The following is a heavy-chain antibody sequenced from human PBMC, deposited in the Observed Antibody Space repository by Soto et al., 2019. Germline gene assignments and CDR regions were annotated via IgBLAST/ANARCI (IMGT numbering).Heavy chain of an antibody. V-gene: IGHV3-48*02. J-gene: IGHJ6*02. Sequence: EVQLVESGGDLVHPGGSLRLSCAASGFTFSSYSMNWVRQAPGKGLEWVSYISSSSSTIYYADSVKGRFTISRDNAKNSLYLQMNSLRDEDTAVYYCASMYEYQLNYYYYGMDVWGQGTTVTVSS. CDR1: GFTFSSYS. CDR3: ASMYEYQLNYYYYGMDV. CDR2: ISSSSSTI. D-gene: IGHD2-2*01.